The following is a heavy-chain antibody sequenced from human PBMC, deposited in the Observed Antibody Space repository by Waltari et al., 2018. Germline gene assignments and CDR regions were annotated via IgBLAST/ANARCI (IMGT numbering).Heavy chain of an antibody. CDR3: VRWQQWPVRAFDY. V-gene: IGHV3-53*01. CDR2: IYSGGST. J-gene: IGHJ4*02. Sequence: EVQLVESGGGLIQPGGSLSLSCAASGFIVSSNYMSWVRQAPGRGLEWVSLIYSGGSTYYADSVKGRFTISRDNSKNTLYLQMDSLSVEDTAVYYCVRWQQWPVRAFDYWGQGTLVTVSS. D-gene: IGHD6-19*01. CDR1: GFIVSSNY.